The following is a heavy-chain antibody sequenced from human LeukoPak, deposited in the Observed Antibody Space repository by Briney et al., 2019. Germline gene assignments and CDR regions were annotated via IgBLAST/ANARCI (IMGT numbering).Heavy chain of an antibody. D-gene: IGHD3-16*01. Sequence: TGGSLRLSCAASGFTFNMYGMHWVRQAPGKGLEWVAVIWYDGSATYYADSVKGRFTISRDNSQDTLYLQMNSLRAEDTAVYYCAKGGRGDSLLSPNIDYWGQGTLVTVSS. V-gene: IGHV3-30*02. CDR1: GFTFNMYG. J-gene: IGHJ4*02. CDR3: AKGGRGDSLLSPNIDY. CDR2: IWYDGSAT.